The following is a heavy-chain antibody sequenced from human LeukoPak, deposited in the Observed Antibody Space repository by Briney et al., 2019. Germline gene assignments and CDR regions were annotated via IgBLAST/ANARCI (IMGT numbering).Heavy chain of an antibody. V-gene: IGHV3-20*04. CDR1: GFTFDDYG. CDR2: INWNGGST. D-gene: IGHD3-22*01. J-gene: IGHJ6*03. Sequence: PGGSLRLSCAASGFTFDDYGMSWVRQAPGKGLEWVSGINWNGGSTGYADSVKGRFTISRDNAKNSLYLQMNSLRAEDTALYYCARDRGIVVVTDYYYYMDVWGKGTTVTVSS. CDR3: ARDRGIVVVTDYYYYMDV.